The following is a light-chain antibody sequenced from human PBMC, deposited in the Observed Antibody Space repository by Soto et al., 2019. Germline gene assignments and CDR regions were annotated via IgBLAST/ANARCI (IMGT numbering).Light chain of an antibody. V-gene: IGKV3-15*01. CDR3: QQYNNLTWT. CDR1: QSVSSN. J-gene: IGKJ1*01. CDR2: GAS. Sequence: EIVMTQSPATLSVSPGERATLSCRASQSVSSNLAWYQQKPGQAPRLLIYGASTRATGIRARFISSGAGTDCTLTISSLQSEDVAVDSCQQYNNLTWTFGQGTKVDIK.